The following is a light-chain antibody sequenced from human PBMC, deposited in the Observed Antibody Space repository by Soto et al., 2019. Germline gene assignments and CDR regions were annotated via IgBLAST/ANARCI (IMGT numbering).Light chain of an antibody. CDR1: SGHSSYA. J-gene: IGLJ3*02. Sequence: QLVLTQSPSASASLGASVKLTCTLSSGHSSYAIAWHQQQPQKGPRYLMKLNSDGSHSKGDGIPDRFSGSSSGAERYLTISSLQSEDEADYYCQTWVTGFRVFGGGTKLTVL. CDR3: QTWVTGFRV. CDR2: LNSDGSH. V-gene: IGLV4-69*01.